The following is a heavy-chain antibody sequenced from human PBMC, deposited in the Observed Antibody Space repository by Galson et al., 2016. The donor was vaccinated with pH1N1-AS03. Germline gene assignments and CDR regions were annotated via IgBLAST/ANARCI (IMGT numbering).Heavy chain of an antibody. CDR2: ITGAGDST. V-gene: IGHV3-43D*03. Sequence: LRLSCAAPGFTFNGYNMHWVRQSSGKGLEWVALITGAGDSTFYADSVKGRFTISRGNTKNSLYLQMDSLRGDDTALYYCAKDTGVFGYYYTFDYWGLGTLVTVSS. CDR1: GFTFNGYN. J-gene: IGHJ4*02. D-gene: IGHD3-3*01. CDR3: AKDTGVFGYYYTFDY.